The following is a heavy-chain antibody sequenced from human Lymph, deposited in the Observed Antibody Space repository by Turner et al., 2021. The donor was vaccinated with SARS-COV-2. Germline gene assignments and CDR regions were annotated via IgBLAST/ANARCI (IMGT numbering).Heavy chain of an antibody. J-gene: IGHJ3*02. V-gene: IGHV3-30-3*01. D-gene: IGHD5-12*01. Sequence: QVQLVESGGGGVQPGRSLRLSCAASGFTFSNYAIHWVRQAPGKGLEWVAVISYDGSNKFYADSVKGRFTISRDNSKNTLYLQMNSLRAEDTAVYYCARDFPPQDGYNPAGGFDIWGQGTMVSVSS. CDR3: ARDFPPQDGYNPAGGFDI. CDR1: GFTFSNYA. CDR2: ISYDGSNK.